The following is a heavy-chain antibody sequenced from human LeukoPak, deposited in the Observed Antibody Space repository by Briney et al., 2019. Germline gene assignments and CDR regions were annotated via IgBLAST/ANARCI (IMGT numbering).Heavy chain of an antibody. CDR1: GYTFTSYA. V-gene: IGHV1-69*04. J-gene: IGHJ4*02. CDR2: IIPILGIA. Sequence: SVKVSCKASGYTFTSYAISWVRQAPGQGLEWMGRIIPILGIANYAQKFQGRVTITADKSTSTAYMELSSLRSEDTAVYYCARDGVVVAATRSPFDYWGQGTLVTVSS. CDR3: ARDGVVVAATRSPFDY. D-gene: IGHD2-15*01.